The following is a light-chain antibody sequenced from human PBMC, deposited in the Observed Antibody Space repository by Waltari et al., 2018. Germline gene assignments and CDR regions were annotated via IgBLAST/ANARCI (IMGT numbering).Light chain of an antibody. CDR1: QDINVA. V-gene: IGKV1-9*01. CDR2: ASS. Sequence: DIQMTQSPSFLSASVGDRVTITCRASQDINVALAWYHQKPGKAPRLLIYASSTFQTGVPSKFSGGGSGTEFTLTLSSLQPEDFATYYCQHVYSYPITFGQGTRVEI. CDR3: QHVYSYPIT. J-gene: IGKJ5*01.